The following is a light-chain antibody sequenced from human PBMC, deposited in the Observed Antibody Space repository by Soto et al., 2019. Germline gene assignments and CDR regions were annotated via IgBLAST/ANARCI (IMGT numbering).Light chain of an antibody. CDR3: QPRSNGLPIT. J-gene: IGKJ5*01. Sequence: TLSVAPADGAPRSFRAGQNIHTNLARYQQKPGQAPRLLFYGASTGATGIPARFSGSGSGTDFTLTISSLEPEDFAVYYCQPRSNGLPITFGQGTRMEIK. CDR2: GAS. V-gene: IGKV3-11*01. CDR1: QNIHTN.